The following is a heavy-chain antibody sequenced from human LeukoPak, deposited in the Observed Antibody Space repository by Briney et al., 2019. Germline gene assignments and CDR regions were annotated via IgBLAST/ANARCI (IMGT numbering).Heavy chain of an antibody. J-gene: IGHJ3*01. V-gene: IGHV1-2*02. CDR1: GYTFTAQY. CDR2: INPDSGGT. Sequence: GASVKVSCKASGYTFTAQYIHWVRQAPGQGLEWMGWINPDSGGTHFAQKFQGRVTMTRDTSISTADMELSRLRFDDTAVYYRAREFRSNYNDAFDLWGQGTLVTVSS. D-gene: IGHD3-10*01. CDR3: AREFRSNYNDAFDL.